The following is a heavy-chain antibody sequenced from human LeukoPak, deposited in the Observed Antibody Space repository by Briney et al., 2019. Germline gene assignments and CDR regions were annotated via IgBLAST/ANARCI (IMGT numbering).Heavy chain of an antibody. V-gene: IGHV1-69*05. CDR2: IIPIFGTA. D-gene: IGHD3-16*02. Sequence: PSVKVSCKASGGTFSSYAISWVRQAPGQGLEWMGGIIPIFGTANYAQRFQGRVTITTDESTSTAYMELSSLRSEDTAVYYCARVTIVYYYMDVWGKGTTVTVSS. CDR3: ARVTIVYYYMDV. CDR1: GGTFSSYA. J-gene: IGHJ6*03.